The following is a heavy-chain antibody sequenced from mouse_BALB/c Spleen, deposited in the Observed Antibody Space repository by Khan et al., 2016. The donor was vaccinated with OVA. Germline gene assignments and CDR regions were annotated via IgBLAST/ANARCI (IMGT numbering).Heavy chain of an antibody. CDR2: INTYTGEP. CDR1: GHTFTNYG. CDR3: ARPPYFSYAMDN. D-gene: IGHD2-10*01. Sequence: QIQLVQSGPELKKPGETVKISCKASGHTFTNYGMNWVKQPPGKGLKWMGWINTYTGEPTYADDFNGRFAFSLETSASTAYLQINNLKNEDTAIYFCARPPYFSYAMDNWGQGTSVTVSS. J-gene: IGHJ4*01. V-gene: IGHV9-3-1*01.